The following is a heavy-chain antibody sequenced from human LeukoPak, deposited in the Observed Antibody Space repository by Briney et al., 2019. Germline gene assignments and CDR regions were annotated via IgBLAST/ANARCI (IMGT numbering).Heavy chain of an antibody. CDR1: GGSISSGSYY. CDR2: IYTSGST. J-gene: IGHJ4*02. CDR3: ARDGGSAILWYVDY. V-gene: IGHV4-61*02. Sequence: SETLSLTCTVSGGSISSGSYYWSWIRQPAGKGLEWIGRIYTSGSTNYNPSLKSRVTISVDTSKNQFSLKLSSVTAADTAVYYCARDGGSAILWYVDYWGQRTLVTVSS. D-gene: IGHD2-21*01.